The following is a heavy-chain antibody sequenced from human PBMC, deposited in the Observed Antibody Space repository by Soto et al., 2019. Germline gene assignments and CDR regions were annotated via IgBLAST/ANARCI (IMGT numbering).Heavy chain of an antibody. CDR2: ISGSGGST. CDR1: GFTFSSYA. V-gene: IGHV3-23*01. J-gene: IGHJ2*01. Sequence: EVQLLESGGGLVQPGGSLRLSCAASGFTFSSYAMSWVRQAPGKGLVWVSAISGSGGSTYYADSVKGRFTIARDNSKNPLYLQMNRLKAEDPAVYYCAKVGCTHGVCSQRDWYFDLWGRGTLVTVSS. D-gene: IGHD2-8*01. CDR3: AKVGCTHGVCSQRDWYFDL.